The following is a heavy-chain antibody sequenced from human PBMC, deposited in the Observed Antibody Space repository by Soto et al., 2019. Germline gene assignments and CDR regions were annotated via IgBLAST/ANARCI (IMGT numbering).Heavy chain of an antibody. V-gene: IGHV4-28*01. Sequence: VQLQESGPGLVKPSDTLSLTCTVSGYSISSSNWWGWIRQPPGKGLEWIGYIHYSGSTYNPSLKSRVTMSLDTSKNQFSMKLSSVTAVDTAVYYCARKKPDTTGFYFDFWGQGTLVTVSS. D-gene: IGHD3-22*01. J-gene: IGHJ4*02. CDR3: ARKKPDTTGFYFDF. CDR2: IHYSGST. CDR1: GYSISSSNW.